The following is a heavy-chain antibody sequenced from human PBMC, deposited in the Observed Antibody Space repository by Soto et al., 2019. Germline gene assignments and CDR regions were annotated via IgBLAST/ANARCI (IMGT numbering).Heavy chain of an antibody. CDR2: ISYDGSNK. V-gene: IGHV3-30-3*01. CDR1: GFTFSSYA. CDR3: ARDPRVTFGVVTRRGGWFDP. Sequence: SGGSLRLSCAASGFTFSSYAMHWVRQAPGKGLEWVAVISYDGSNKYYADSVKGRFTISRDNSKNTLYLQMNSLRAEDTAVYYCARDPRVTFGVVTRRGGWFDPWGQGTLVTVSS. J-gene: IGHJ5*02. D-gene: IGHD3-16*01.